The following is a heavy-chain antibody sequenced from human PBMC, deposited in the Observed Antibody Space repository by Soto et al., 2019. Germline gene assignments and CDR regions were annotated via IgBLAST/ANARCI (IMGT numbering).Heavy chain of an antibody. CDR3: STRTPAFDY. CDR1: GYTFTSFG. CDR2: ITTDKGKT. Sequence: QDQLVQSGPEVKKPGASVKVSCQSSGYTFTSFGISWVRQAPGQGRQWMGWITTDKGKTNYGQKFQGRGTKTTDTTASKAYMELGSLRSGDTAVYYCSTRTPAFDYWGQGTLVTVSS. V-gene: IGHV1-18*01. D-gene: IGHD2-2*01. J-gene: IGHJ4*02.